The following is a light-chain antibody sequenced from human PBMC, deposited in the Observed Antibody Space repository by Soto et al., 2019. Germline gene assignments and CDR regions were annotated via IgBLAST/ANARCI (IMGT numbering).Light chain of an antibody. CDR2: AAS. V-gene: IGKV1-39*01. J-gene: IGKJ2*01. CDR3: EQSYSTSMYT. Sequence: QMNQSPSSLSVSVGDRGTITCRASQSISNYLNWYQQKPGKAPKLLIYAASSLQSGVPSRFSGSGSGTDFTLTISSLQPEDFATYYCEQSYSTSMYTFGQGTKLEIK. CDR1: QSISNY.